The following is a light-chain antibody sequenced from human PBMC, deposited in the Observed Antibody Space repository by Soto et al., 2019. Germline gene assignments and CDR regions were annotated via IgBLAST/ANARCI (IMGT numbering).Light chain of an antibody. Sequence: EFVLTQSPATLSLSPGERATLSCRASESIRTFLAWYQQKPGQAPRLLIYGASNRATAIPARFSGSGSGADFSLTISSLEPEDFAVYYCQQRSNWPPYTFGQGTKLEIK. V-gene: IGKV3-11*01. CDR3: QQRSNWPPYT. CDR2: GAS. J-gene: IGKJ2*01. CDR1: ESIRTF.